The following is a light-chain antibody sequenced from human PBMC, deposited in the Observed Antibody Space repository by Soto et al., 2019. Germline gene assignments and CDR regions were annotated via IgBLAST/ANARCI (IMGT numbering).Light chain of an antibody. J-gene: IGLJ1*01. V-gene: IGLV2-8*01. Sequence: QSVLTQPPSASGSPGQSVAISCTGTSSDVGGYNYVSWYQHHPGKAPKLMIYEVNKRPSGVPDRFSGSKSGNTASLTVSGLHAEDEADYYCSSYAGSSNVFGTGTKLTVL. CDR1: SSDVGGYNY. CDR3: SSYAGSSNV. CDR2: EVN.